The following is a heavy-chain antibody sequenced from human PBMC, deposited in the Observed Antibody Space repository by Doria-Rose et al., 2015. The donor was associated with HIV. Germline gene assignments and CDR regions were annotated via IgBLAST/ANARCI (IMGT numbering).Heavy chain of an antibody. D-gene: IGHD6-13*01. CDR2: MFSDDER. V-gene: IGHV2-26*01. Sequence: QESGPVLVKPTETLTLTCTVSGVSLSSPGMGASWIRQPPGKALEWLANMFSDDERFYNTSLKSRLTISRCTSKSQVVLTMTDMDPVDTATYYCARIKSSRWYHKYYFDFWGQGTLVIVSA. CDR1: GVSLSSPGMG. J-gene: IGHJ4*02. CDR3: ARIKSSRWYHKYYFDF.